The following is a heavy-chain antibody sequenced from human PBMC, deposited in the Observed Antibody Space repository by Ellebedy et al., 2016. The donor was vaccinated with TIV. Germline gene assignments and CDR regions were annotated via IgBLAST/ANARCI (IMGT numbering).Heavy chain of an antibody. CDR2: VYYSGRT. Sequence: MPGGSLSLSCTVSGASINSYYWNWIRQPPGKGLEYIGYVYYSGRTNCSPSLKDRATISLDTSKGQSSLTLNSVTAADTAMYYCARKSVSNWSFDLWGRGTLVTVSS. V-gene: IGHV4-59*01. CDR1: GASINSYY. J-gene: IGHJ2*01. CDR3: ARKSVSNWSFDL. D-gene: IGHD5/OR15-5a*01.